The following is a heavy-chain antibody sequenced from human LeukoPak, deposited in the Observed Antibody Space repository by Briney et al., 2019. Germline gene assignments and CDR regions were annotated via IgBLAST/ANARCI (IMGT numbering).Heavy chain of an antibody. Sequence: SETLSLTCTVSGGSISSYYWNWIRQPPGKGLEWIGYIYYSGSTNYNPSLKSRVTISVDTSKNQFSLNLSSVTAADTAVYYCARKYQSSGWYAGFVDWGQGTLVTVSS. J-gene: IGHJ4*02. CDR3: ARKYQSSGWYAGFVD. D-gene: IGHD6-19*01. CDR1: GGSISSYY. CDR2: IYYSGST. V-gene: IGHV4-59*08.